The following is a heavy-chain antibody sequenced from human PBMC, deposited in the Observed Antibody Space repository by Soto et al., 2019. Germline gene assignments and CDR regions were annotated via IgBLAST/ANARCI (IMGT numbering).Heavy chain of an antibody. V-gene: IGHV4-34*01. Sequence: ETLSLTCAVSGGSFSDYYWSWVRQPPGKGLEWIGEIHPSGSIYYSPSLKSRGTILVDTSKNQLSLKLRSVTAADTAVYYCARHDGFSSGWIFDYWGHGTLVTVSS. CDR2: IHPSGSI. CDR3: ARHDGFSSGWIFDY. J-gene: IGHJ4*01. CDR1: GGSFSDYY. D-gene: IGHD6-19*01.